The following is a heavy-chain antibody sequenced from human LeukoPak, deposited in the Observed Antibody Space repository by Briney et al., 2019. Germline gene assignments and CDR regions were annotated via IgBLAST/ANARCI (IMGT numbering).Heavy chain of an antibody. CDR2: INPNSGGT. Sequence: ASVKVSCKASGYTFTGYYMHWVRQAPGQGLEWMGWINPNSGGTNYAQKFQGRVTMTRDTSISTAYMELSRLRSGDTAVYYCARGVFSGVWLYYYYMDVWGKGITVTVSS. CDR1: GYTFTGYY. J-gene: IGHJ6*03. CDR3: ARGVFSGVWLYYYYMDV. D-gene: IGHD2-8*02. V-gene: IGHV1-2*02.